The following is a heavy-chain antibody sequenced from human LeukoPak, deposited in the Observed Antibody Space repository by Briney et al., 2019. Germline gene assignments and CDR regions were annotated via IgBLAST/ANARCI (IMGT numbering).Heavy chain of an antibody. Sequence: SVKVSCKASGGTFSSYAVSWVRQAPGQGLEWMGRIIPIFGTANYAQKFQGRVTITTDESTSTAYMELSSLRSEDTAVYYCARGLTEGAGTTGDDYWGQGTLVTVSS. J-gene: IGHJ4*02. CDR1: GGTFSSYA. D-gene: IGHD1-1*01. CDR2: IIPIFGTA. V-gene: IGHV1-69*05. CDR3: ARGLTEGAGTTGDDY.